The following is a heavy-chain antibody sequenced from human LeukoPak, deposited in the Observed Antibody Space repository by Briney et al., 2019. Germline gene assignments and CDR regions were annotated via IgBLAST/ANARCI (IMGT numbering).Heavy chain of an antibody. V-gene: IGHV4-59*01. J-gene: IGHJ4*02. CDR1: GGSISTYY. Sequence: KPSETLSLTCTVSGGSISTYYWTWIRQPPGKGLEWIGYIYYSGSTYYNPSLRSRVTISVDTSKNQFSLKLSSVTAADTAIYFCARDLSGAIDYWGQGTPVTVSS. CDR2: IYYSGST. CDR3: ARDLSGAIDY.